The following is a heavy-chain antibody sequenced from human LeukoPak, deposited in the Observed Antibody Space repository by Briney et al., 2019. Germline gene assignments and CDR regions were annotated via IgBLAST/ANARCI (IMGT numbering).Heavy chain of an antibody. CDR2: INPNSGGT. D-gene: IGHD3-22*01. V-gene: IGHV1-2*06. Sequence: ASVKVFCKASGYTFTGYYMHWVRQAPGQGLEWMGRINPNSGGTNYAQKFQGRVTMTRDTSISTAYMELSRLRSDDTAVYYCAREGYYDSSGYPDYWGQGTLVTVSS. J-gene: IGHJ4*02. CDR3: AREGYYDSSGYPDY. CDR1: GYTFTGYY.